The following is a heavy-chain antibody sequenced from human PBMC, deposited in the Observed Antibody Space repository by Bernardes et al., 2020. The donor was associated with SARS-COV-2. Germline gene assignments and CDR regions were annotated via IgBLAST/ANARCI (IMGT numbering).Heavy chain of an antibody. J-gene: IGHJ4*02. CDR2: ISDTGRST. CDR1: GFAFSDYA. D-gene: IGHD2-2*01. CDR3: ATTSWRYYFDY. Sequence: GGSLRLSCAASGFAFSDYAMTWVRQAPGKGLEWVSTISDTGRSTYYGDSVKGRFTISRDNSKNTLYLQLSSLRVEDTAIYYCATTSWRYYFDYWGQGTLVTVSS. V-gene: IGHV3-23*01.